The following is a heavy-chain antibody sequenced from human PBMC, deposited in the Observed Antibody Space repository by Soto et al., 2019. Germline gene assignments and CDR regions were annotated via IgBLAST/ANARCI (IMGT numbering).Heavy chain of an antibody. CDR2: IIPIFGTA. Sequence: ASVKVSCKASGGTFSSYAISWVRQAPGQGLEWMGGIIPIFGTANYAQKFQGSVTITADESTSTAYMELSSLRTENTAVYYYARAWAGYCSGGSCYWRDYYYYYCMDVWGQGTTVTVSS. CDR1: GGTFSSYA. CDR3: ARAWAGYCSGGSCYWRDYYYYYCMDV. J-gene: IGHJ6*02. D-gene: IGHD2-15*01. V-gene: IGHV1-69*13.